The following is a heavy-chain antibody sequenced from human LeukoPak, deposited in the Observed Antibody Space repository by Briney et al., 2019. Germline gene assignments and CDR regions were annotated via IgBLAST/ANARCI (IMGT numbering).Heavy chain of an antibody. CDR2: IIPIFGTA. V-gene: IGHV1-69*13. CDR3: ARGGWYYYDSNGYYLIDN. Sequence: ASVKVSCKASGGTFSSHAISWVRQAPGQGLEWMGGIIPIFGTANYAQKFQGRVTITADESTSTAYMELSSLRSEDTAVYYCARGGWYYYDSNGYYLIDNWGQGTLVTVSS. CDR1: GGTFSSHA. J-gene: IGHJ4*02. D-gene: IGHD3-22*01.